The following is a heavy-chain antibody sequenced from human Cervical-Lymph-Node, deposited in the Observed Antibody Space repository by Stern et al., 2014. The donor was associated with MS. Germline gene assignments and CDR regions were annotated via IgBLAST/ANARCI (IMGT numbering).Heavy chain of an antibody. CDR1: GGPFSSYV. V-gene: IGHV1-69*01. J-gene: IGHJ4*02. Sequence: VQLVESGAEVQKPGSSVKVSCKASGGPFSSYVISWVRQAPGQGLEWLGGILPIFGTADYAKKCQGRVTITADESTSTAYMELTSLRSEDTAVYYCARGSTIITDYFDYWGQGTLVTVSS. CDR2: ILPIFGTA. D-gene: IGHD5/OR15-5a*01. CDR3: ARGSTIITDYFDY.